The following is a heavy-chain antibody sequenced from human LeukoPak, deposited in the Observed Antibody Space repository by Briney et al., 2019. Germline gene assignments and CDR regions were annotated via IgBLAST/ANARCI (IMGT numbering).Heavy chain of an antibody. D-gene: IGHD3-9*01. CDR3: ASFGSNYDILTGDY. CDR2: INWNGGST. J-gene: IGHJ4*02. Sequence: RPGGSLRLSCAASGFTLDDYGMSWVRQAPGKGLEWVSGINWNGGSTGYADSVKGRFTISRDNAKNSLYLQMNSLRAEDTALYYCASFGSNYDILTGDYWGQGTLVTVSS. CDR1: GFTLDDYG. V-gene: IGHV3-20*04.